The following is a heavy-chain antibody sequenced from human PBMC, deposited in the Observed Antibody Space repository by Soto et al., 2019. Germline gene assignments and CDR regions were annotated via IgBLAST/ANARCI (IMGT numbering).Heavy chain of an antibody. Sequence: GGSLRLSCVASGFTFSSYAMSWVRQAPGKGLEWVSAISGSGGSTYYADSVKGRFTISRDNSKNTLYLQMNSLRAEDTAVYYCARPYYDILTGYYYYFDYWGQGTLVTVSS. D-gene: IGHD3-9*01. CDR3: ARPYYDILTGYYYYFDY. J-gene: IGHJ4*02. CDR2: ISGSGGST. V-gene: IGHV3-23*01. CDR1: GFTFSSYA.